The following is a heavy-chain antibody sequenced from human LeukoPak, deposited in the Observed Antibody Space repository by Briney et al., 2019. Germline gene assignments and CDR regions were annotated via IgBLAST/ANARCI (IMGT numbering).Heavy chain of an antibody. CDR1: GYSFMNYW. Sequence: GESLKISCKASGYSFMNYWIAWVRQMPGKGLEWMTIIYPDDSETRYSPSFQGQVTVSADKSISTAYLQWSSLKASDTAMYYCARLVDYYGTRGAFDIWGQGTIITVSS. D-gene: IGHD3-10*01. CDR3: ARLVDYYGTRGAFDI. CDR2: IYPDDSET. V-gene: IGHV5-51*01. J-gene: IGHJ3*02.